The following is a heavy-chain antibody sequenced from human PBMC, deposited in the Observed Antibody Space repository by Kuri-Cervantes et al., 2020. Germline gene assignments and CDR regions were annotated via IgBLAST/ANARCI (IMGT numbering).Heavy chain of an antibody. CDR1: GFTFSSYS. CDR2: ISSSSSTI. J-gene: IGHJ6*03. CDR3: AKSGALRGDYYHLDV. Sequence: GESLKISCAASGFTFSSYSMNWVRQAPGKGLEWVSYISSSSSTIYYADSVKGRFTISRDNAKNSLYLQMNSLRAEDTAVYYCAKSGALRGDYYHLDVWGKGTTVTVSS. D-gene: IGHD3-16*01. V-gene: IGHV3-48*01.